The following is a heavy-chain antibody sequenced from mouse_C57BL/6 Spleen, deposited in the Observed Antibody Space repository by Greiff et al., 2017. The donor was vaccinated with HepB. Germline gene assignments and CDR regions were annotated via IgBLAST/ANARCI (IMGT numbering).Heavy chain of an antibody. J-gene: IGHJ3*01. CDR3: TRNENDDGSSPWFAY. CDR1: GYTFTDYE. D-gene: IGHD1-1*01. Sequence: VQLQQSGAELVRPGASVTLSCKASGYTFTDYEMHWVKQTPVHGLEWIGAIDPETGGTAYNQKFKGKAILTADKSSSTAYMELRSLTSEDSAVEYCTRNENDDGSSPWFAYWGQGTLVTVSA. CDR2: IDPETGGT. V-gene: IGHV1-15*01.